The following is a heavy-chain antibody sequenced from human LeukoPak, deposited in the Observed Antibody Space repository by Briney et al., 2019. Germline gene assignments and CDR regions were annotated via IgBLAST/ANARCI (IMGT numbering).Heavy chain of an antibody. J-gene: IGHJ6*02. V-gene: IGHV4-39*07. CDR2: IYYSGST. CDR1: GGSISSSSYY. CDR3: ARWVALAIGIVVVPAAPRNYYYGMDV. Sequence: PSETLSLTCTVSGGSISSSSYYWGWIRQPPGKGLEWIGSIYYSGSTYYNPSLKSRVTISVDTSKNQFSLKLSSVTAADTAVYYCARWVALAIGIVVVPAAPRNYYYGMDVWGQGTTVTVSS. D-gene: IGHD2-2*01.